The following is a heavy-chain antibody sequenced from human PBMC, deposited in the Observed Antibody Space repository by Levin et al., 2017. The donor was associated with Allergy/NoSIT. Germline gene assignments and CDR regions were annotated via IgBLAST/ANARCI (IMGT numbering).Heavy chain of an antibody. Sequence: GGSLRLSCAASGFTFSTYAMHWVRQAPGKGLEWVAVMSYDGNNIYYADSMKGRFTISRDNSKNTLYLQMNSLRTEDTAVYYCARDIRKLRYFDYWGQGTLVTVSS. D-gene: IGHD3-9*01. CDR3: ARDIRKLRYFDY. J-gene: IGHJ4*02. CDR2: MSYDGNNI. V-gene: IGHV3-30-3*01. CDR1: GFTFSTYA.